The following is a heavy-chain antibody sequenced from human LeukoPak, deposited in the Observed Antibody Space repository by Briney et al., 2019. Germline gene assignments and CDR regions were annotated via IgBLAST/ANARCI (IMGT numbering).Heavy chain of an antibody. CDR2: IKSKTADGTT. Sequence: PGGSLRLSCAASGFTFSNAWMSWVRQAPGMGRECVGRIKSKTADGTTDYAAPVKGRFTISRDDSKNTLYLQMNSLKPEDTAVYYCTTVGVTTKLRFLESPRRYYMDVWGKGTTVTVSS. D-gene: IGHD3-3*01. CDR3: TTVGVTTKLRFLESPRRYYMDV. CDR1: GFTFSNAW. J-gene: IGHJ6*03. V-gene: IGHV3-15*01.